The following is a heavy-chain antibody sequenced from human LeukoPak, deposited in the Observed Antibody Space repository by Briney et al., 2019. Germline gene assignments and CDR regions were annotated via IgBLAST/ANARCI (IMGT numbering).Heavy chain of an antibody. CDR2: ISGSGGST. CDR1: GFTFSSQA. Sequence: GGSLRLSCAASGFTFSSQAMSWVRQAPGKGLEWLSAISGSGGSTYYADSVKGRFTISRDNSKNTLYLQMNSLRAEDTAVYYCAKVEEGGSGSYYPYFGYWGQGALVTVSS. J-gene: IGHJ4*02. CDR3: AKVEEGGSGSYYPYFGY. D-gene: IGHD3-10*01. V-gene: IGHV3-23*01.